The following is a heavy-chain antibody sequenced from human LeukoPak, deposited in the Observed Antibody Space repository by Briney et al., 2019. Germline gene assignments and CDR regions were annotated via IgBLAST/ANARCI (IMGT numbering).Heavy chain of an antibody. Sequence: GGSLRLSCAASGFTFSSYAMSWVRQAPGKGLEWVSAISGSGGSTYYADSVKGRFTISRDNAKNSLYLQMNSLRDEDTAVYYCAREWFYDSSGYYVYWGQGTLVTVSS. CDR1: GFTFSSYA. D-gene: IGHD3-22*01. J-gene: IGHJ4*02. V-gene: IGHV3-23*01. CDR2: ISGSGGST. CDR3: AREWFYDSSGYYVY.